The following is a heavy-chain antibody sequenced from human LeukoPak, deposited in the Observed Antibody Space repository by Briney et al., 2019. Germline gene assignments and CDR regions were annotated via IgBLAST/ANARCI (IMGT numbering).Heavy chain of an antibody. J-gene: IGHJ3*02. CDR1: GGSISSGSYY. CDR2: IYTSGST. V-gene: IGHV4-61*02. D-gene: IGHD3-9*01. Sequence: SETLSLTCTVSGGSISSGSYYWSWIRQPAGKGLEWIGRIYTSGSTNYNPSLRSRVTISVDTSKNQFSLKLSSVTAADTAVYYCSSRKRGYYDILTGYSADAFEIWGQGTMFTVSS. CDR3: SSRKRGYYDILTGYSADAFEI.